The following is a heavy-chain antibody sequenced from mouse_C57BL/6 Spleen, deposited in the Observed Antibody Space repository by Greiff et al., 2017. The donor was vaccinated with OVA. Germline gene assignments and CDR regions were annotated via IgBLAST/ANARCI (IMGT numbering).Heavy chain of an antibody. V-gene: IGHV1-55*01. CDR3: ARNYSNWYYAMDY. J-gene: IGHJ4*01. D-gene: IGHD2-5*01. CDR1: GYTFTSYW. Sequence: VQLQQSGAELVKPGASVKMSCKASGYTFTSYWITWVKQRPGQGLEWIGDIYPGSGSTNYNEKFKSKATLTVDTSSSTAYMQLSSLTSEDSAVYYCARNYSNWYYAMDYWGQGTSVTVSS. CDR2: IYPGSGST.